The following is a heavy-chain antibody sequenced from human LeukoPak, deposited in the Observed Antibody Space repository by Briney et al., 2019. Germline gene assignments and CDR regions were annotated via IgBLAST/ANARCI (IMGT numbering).Heavy chain of an antibody. CDR2: IYTSGST. V-gene: IGHV4-4*07. CDR3: ASTYYDVWSGYYTGNPDAFDI. Sequence: SETLSLTCTVSGGSISSYYWSWIRQPAGKGLEWIGRIYTSGSTNYNPSLKSRVTMSVDTSKNQFSLKLSSVTAADTAVYYCASTYYDVWSGYYTGNPDAFDIWGQGTMVTVSS. CDR1: GGSISSYY. D-gene: IGHD3-3*01. J-gene: IGHJ3*02.